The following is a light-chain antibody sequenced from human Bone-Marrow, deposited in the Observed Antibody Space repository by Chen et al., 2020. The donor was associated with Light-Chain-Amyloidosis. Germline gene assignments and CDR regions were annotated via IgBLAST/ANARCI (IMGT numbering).Light chain of an antibody. CDR1: SSDVGSYNL. CDR3: CSYGGRGSWDVV. J-gene: IGLJ2*01. CDR2: EDN. V-gene: IGLV2-23*01. Sequence: QSALTQPASVSGSPGQSITISCTETSSDVGSYNLVSWYQQHPDKAPKLMIYEDNIRPSGVSSRFSGSKSGNTASLTISGLQAEDQADYYCCSYGGRGSWDVVFGGGTKLTVL.